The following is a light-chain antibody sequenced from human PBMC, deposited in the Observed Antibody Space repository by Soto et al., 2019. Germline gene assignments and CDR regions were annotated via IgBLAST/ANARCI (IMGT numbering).Light chain of an antibody. CDR3: QNYNGAPWT. CDR1: QGISNY. Sequence: DIPMTQSPSSLSASVGDRVTITCRASQGISNYLVWYQQKPGKVPKLLIYAASTLQSGVPSRFSGSGSGTDFTLTISSLQPEDVTTYYCQNYNGAPWTFGQGTKVEIK. J-gene: IGKJ1*01. V-gene: IGKV1-27*01. CDR2: AAS.